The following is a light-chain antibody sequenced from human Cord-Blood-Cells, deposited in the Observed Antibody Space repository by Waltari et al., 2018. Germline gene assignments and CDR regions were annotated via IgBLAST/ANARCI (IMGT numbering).Light chain of an antibody. CDR2: DSS. V-gene: IGKV3-11*01. J-gene: IGKJ1*01. CDR3: QQRSNWPPWT. Sequence: EIVLTQSPATLSLSPGERATLPCRASQSVSSYLAWYQQKPGQAPRRLIYDSSNRATGIPARFSGSGSGTDFTLTISSLDPEDFAVYYCQQRSNWPPWTFGQGTKVEIK. CDR1: QSVSSY.